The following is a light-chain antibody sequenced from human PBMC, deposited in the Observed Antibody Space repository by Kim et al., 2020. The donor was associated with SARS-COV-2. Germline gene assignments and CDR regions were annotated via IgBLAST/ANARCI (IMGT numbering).Light chain of an antibody. Sequence: RVTISCTGCSANSGAGVDVHWYQQLPETAPKLRIYDNTNRPSGVPDRLSGSKSGISASLAITGLQAEDEADYYCQSYDSSLSDYVFGTGTKVTVL. CDR1: SANSGAGVD. V-gene: IGLV1-40*01. J-gene: IGLJ1*01. CDR2: DNT. CDR3: QSYDSSLSDYV.